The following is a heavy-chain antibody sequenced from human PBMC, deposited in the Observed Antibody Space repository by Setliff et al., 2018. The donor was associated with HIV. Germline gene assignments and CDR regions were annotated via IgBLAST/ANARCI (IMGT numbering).Heavy chain of an antibody. D-gene: IGHD4-17*01. CDR1: GYIFTTFG. J-gene: IGHJ4*02. Sequence: ASVKVSCKASGYIFTTFGFSWVRQAPGQGLEWMGWISPYNGHTDFAQKFQGRVTMTTDTATSTAYMEVRSLRSDDTAVYYCARTDYGGNSGGNYFDYWGQGSLVTVSS. CDR2: ISPYNGHT. V-gene: IGHV1-18*01. CDR3: ARTDYGGNSGGNYFDY.